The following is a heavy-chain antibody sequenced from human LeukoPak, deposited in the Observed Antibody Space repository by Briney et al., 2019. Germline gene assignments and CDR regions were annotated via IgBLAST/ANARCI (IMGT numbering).Heavy chain of an antibody. J-gene: IGHJ5*02. V-gene: IGHV1-2*02. D-gene: IGHD3-22*01. CDR1: GYTFTGYY. Sequence: ASVKVSCKASGYTFTGYYMHWVRQAPGQGLEWMGWINPNSGGTNYAQKFQGRVTMTRHTSISTAYMELSRLRSDDTAVYYCARVCYYDSSGYYHNWFDPWGQGTLVTVSS. CDR3: ARVCYYDSSGYYHNWFDP. CDR2: INPNSGGT.